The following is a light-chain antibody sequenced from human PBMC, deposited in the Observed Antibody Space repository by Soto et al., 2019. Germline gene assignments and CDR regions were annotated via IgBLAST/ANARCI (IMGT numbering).Light chain of an antibody. CDR2: GAS. J-gene: IGKJ3*01. Sequence: ENVLTQSPGTLSLSPGERATVSCRASQSITGSYLAWYQQTPGQAPRLLIYGASSRATGVPDRFSGSGSGTDFTLTISRLEPEDFAVYYCQQYGSFFGPGTKVDIK. CDR3: QQYGSF. V-gene: IGKV3-20*01. CDR1: QSITGSY.